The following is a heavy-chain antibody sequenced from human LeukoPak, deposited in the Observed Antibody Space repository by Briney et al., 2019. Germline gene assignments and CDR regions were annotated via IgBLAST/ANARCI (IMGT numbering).Heavy chain of an antibody. CDR3: ARSPNYKGYFDY. CDR1: GFTSSSYA. D-gene: IGHD3-10*01. Sequence: PGGSLRLSCAASGFTSSSYAMSWVRQAPGKGLEWVSAISGSGGSTYYTDSVKGRFTISRDNSKNTLYLQMNSLRAEDTAVYYCARSPNYKGYFDYWGQGTLVTVSS. J-gene: IGHJ4*02. V-gene: IGHV3-23*01. CDR2: ISGSGGST.